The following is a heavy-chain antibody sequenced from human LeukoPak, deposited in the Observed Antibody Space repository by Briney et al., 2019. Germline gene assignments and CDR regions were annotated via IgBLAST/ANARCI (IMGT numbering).Heavy chain of an antibody. CDR1: GGTFSHYT. Sequence: ASVKVSCKASGGTFSHYTISWLRQAPGQGLEWMGRIIPILGIANYPQKFQGRVTITADKSTSTAYMELSSLKSEDTAVYYCASAGTNRDGYITFDYWGQGTLVTVSS. CDR3: ASAGTNRDGYITFDY. J-gene: IGHJ4*02. V-gene: IGHV1-69*02. D-gene: IGHD5-24*01. CDR2: IIPILGIA.